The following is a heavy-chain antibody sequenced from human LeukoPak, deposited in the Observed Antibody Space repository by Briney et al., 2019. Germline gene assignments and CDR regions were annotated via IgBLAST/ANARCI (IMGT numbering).Heavy chain of an antibody. D-gene: IGHD3-10*01. CDR3: ARDAPHAYGSGSNYYYYYMDV. CDR2: IKQDGSEK. CDR1: GFTFSSYW. V-gene: IGHV3-7*01. J-gene: IGHJ6*03. Sequence: PGGSLRLSCAASGFTFSSYWMSWVRQAPGKGPEWVANIKQDGSEKYYVDSVKGRFTISRDNAKNSLYLQMNSLRAEDTAVYYCARDAPHAYGSGSNYYYYYMDVWGKGTTVTVSS.